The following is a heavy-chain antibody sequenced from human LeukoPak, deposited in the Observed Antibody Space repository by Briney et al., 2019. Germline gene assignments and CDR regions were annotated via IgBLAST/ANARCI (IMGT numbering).Heavy chain of an antibody. J-gene: IGHJ3*02. D-gene: IGHD6-19*01. Sequence: ASVKVSCKVSGYTLTELSMHWVRQAPGKGGEWVGGFDPEDGETIYAQKFQGRVTMTEDTSTDTAYMELSSLRSEDTAVYYCATDRSGWYSAFDIWGQGTMVTVSS. V-gene: IGHV1-24*01. CDR3: ATDRSGWYSAFDI. CDR2: FDPEDGET. CDR1: GYTLTELS.